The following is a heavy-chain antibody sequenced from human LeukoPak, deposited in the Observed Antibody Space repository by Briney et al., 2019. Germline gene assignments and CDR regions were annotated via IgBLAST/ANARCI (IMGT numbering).Heavy chain of an antibody. CDR1: GGTFSSYA. CDR3: ARGDIVVVVAATPKGGSRYNWFDP. D-gene: IGHD2-15*01. Sequence: SVKVSCKASGGTFSSYAISWVRQAPGQGLEWMGGIIPIFGTANYAQKFQGRVTITADESTSTAYMELSSLRPEDTAVYYCARGDIVVVVAATPKGGSRYNWFDPWGQGTLVTVSS. V-gene: IGHV1-69*13. CDR2: IIPIFGTA. J-gene: IGHJ5*02.